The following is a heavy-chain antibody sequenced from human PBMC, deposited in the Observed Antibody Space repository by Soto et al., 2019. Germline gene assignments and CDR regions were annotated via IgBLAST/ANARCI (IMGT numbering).Heavy chain of an antibody. Sequence: SETLSLTCTVSGGSISSYYWSWIRQPPGKGLEWIGYIYYSGSTNYNPSLKSRVTISVDTSKNQFSLKLSSVTAADTAVYYCARDDYGFDYWGQGTLVTVSS. J-gene: IGHJ4*02. V-gene: IGHV4-59*01. CDR1: GGSISSYY. CDR2: IYYSGST. CDR3: ARDDYGFDY. D-gene: IGHD4-17*01.